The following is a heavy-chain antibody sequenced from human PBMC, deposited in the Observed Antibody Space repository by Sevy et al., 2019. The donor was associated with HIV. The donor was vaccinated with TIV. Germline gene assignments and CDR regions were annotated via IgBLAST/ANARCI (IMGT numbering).Heavy chain of an antibody. CDR3: AKVTSYYGMDV. CDR2: ISTSGTTI. V-gene: IGHV3-48*01. D-gene: IGHD2-21*02. J-gene: IGHJ6*01. CDR1: GFTFSSYT. Sequence: GGSLRLSCAASGFTFSSYTMNWVRQAPGKGLEWVSYISTSGTTIYYADSVKGRFTISRANAKSSMYLQMNSLRAEDTAVYYCAKVTSYYGMDVWGQWTTVTVSS.